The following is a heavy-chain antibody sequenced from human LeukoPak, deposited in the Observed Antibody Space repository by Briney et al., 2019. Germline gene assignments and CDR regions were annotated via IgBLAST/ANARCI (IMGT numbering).Heavy chain of an antibody. CDR1: GYTFTGYY. CDR2: INPNSGGT. Sequence: GASVKVSCKASGYTFTGYYMHWVRQAPGQGLEWMGWINPNSGGTNYAQKFQGRVTMTRDTSISTAYMELSRLRSDDTAVYYCARDFWPASSGWYLGKWDQGTLVTVSS. D-gene: IGHD6-19*01. J-gene: IGHJ4*02. V-gene: IGHV1-2*02. CDR3: ARDFWPASSGWYLGK.